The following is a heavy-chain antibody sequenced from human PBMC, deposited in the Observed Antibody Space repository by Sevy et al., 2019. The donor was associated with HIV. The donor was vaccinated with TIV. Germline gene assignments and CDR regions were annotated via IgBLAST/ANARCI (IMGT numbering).Heavy chain of an antibody. D-gene: IGHD6-13*01. Sequence: SETLSLTCAVYGGSFSGYYWSWIRQPPGKGLEWIGEINHSGSTNYNPSLKSRVTISVDTSKNQFSLKLSSVTAADTAVYYCARGWSPNSSSWYFEYWGQRTLVTVSS. J-gene: IGHJ4*02. CDR3: ARGWSPNSSSWYFEY. CDR2: INHSGST. CDR1: GGSFSGYY. V-gene: IGHV4-34*01.